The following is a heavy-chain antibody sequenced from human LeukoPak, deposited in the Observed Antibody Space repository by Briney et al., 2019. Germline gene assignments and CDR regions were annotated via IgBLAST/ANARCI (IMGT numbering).Heavy chain of an antibody. D-gene: IGHD3-3*01. CDR1: GVSISGTPYC. J-gene: IGHJ4*02. Sequence: SETLSLTCAISGVSISGTPYCWGWIRQPPGKGLEWIGSIYYSGSTYYNPSLKSRLTISVDTSKNQFSLKLSSVTAADTAVYYCARASTIFGHFAYWGRGTLVTVSS. CDR3: ARASTIFGHFAY. V-gene: IGHV4-39*07. CDR2: IYYSGST.